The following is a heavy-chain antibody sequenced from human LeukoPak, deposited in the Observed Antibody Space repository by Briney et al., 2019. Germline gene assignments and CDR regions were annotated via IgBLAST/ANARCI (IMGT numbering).Heavy chain of an antibody. CDR2: ISGGGSHS. Sequence: GGSLRLSCAASGFTFPSYAMSWVRQAPGRGLEWIAAISGGGSHSWHADSVKGRFTISSDNSRDTLYLQMNSLRVDDTAVCYCARGSAWACHGVRCYPLDNWGQGALVTVSS. J-gene: IGHJ4*02. V-gene: IGHV3-23*01. CDR1: GFTFPSYA. CDR3: ARGSAWACHGVRCYPLDN. D-gene: IGHD2-8*01.